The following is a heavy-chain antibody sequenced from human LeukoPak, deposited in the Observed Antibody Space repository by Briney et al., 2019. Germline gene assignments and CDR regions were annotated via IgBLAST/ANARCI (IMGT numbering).Heavy chain of an antibody. J-gene: IGHJ4*02. CDR3: ARALRVGRYSADY. CDR1: GFTFSSYS. Sequence: GGSLRLSCAASGFTFSSYSMNWVRQAPGKGLEWVSSISSSSSYIYYADSVKGRFTISRDNAKNSLYLQMNSLRAEDTAVYYCARALRVGRYSADYWGQGTLVTVSS. V-gene: IGHV3-21*04. D-gene: IGHD2-15*01. CDR2: ISSSSSYI.